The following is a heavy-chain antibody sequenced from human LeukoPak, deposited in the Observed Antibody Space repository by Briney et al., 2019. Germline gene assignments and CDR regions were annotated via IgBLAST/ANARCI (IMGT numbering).Heavy chain of an antibody. Sequence: ASVKVSCKASGYTFSGYYMHWVRQAPGQGLEWMGWINPDSGGTKYAQKFQGRVTMTRDTSIGTAYMELRRLRSDDTAVYYCARTLVDSGYADYYYYYMDVWGKGTTVTISS. D-gene: IGHD5-12*01. V-gene: IGHV1-2*02. CDR1: GYTFSGYY. CDR2: INPDSGGT. J-gene: IGHJ6*03. CDR3: ARTLVDSGYADYYYYYMDV.